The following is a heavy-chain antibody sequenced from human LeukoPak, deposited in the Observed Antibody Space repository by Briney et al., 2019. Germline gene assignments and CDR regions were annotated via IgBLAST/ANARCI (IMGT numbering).Heavy chain of an antibody. Sequence: GGSLRLSCAASGFIFSSSWMSWVRQAPGKGLEWVAYIKQDGSEKYYVDSVKGRFTISRDNSKNTLYLQMNSLRAEDTAVYYCANYCSSTSCPYYFDYWGQGTLVTVSS. V-gene: IGHV3-7*03. CDR2: IKQDGSEK. CDR1: GFIFSSSW. J-gene: IGHJ4*02. CDR3: ANYCSSTSCPYYFDY. D-gene: IGHD2-2*01.